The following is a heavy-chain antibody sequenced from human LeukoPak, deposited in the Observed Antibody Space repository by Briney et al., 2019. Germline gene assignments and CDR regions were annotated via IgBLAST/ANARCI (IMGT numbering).Heavy chain of an antibody. CDR2: IWYDASNK. D-gene: IGHD3-10*01. V-gene: IGHV3-33*01. CDR1: GFSLSSHG. Sequence: QPGGSLRLSCAASGFSLSSHGMHWVRQAPGKGLEWVAVIWYDASNKYYADSVKGRFTISRDNSKNTPYLQMNSLRVEDTALYFCARDPRENYYGSGSPDPYNWFDPWGQGTLVTVSS. CDR3: ARDPRENYYGSGSPDPYNWFDP. J-gene: IGHJ5*02.